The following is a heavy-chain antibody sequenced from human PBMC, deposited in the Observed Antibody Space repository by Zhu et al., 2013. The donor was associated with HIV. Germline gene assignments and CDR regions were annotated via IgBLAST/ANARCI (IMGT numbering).Heavy chain of an antibody. V-gene: IGHV4-34*02. CDR1: GGSFSDYY. J-gene: IGHJ4*02. Sequence: QVQLQQWGAGLLKPSETLSLTCAVYGGSFSDYYWSWIRQPPGKGLEWIGEINHSGSTNYNPSLKSRVTISVDTSKNQFSLKLSSVTAADTAVYYCARGRRIVGVFDYWGQGTLVTVSS. CDR3: ARGRRIVGVFDY. D-gene: IGHD3-22*01. CDR2: INHSGST.